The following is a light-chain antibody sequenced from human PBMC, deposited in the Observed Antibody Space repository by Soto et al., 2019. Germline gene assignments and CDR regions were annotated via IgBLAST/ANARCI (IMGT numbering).Light chain of an antibody. V-gene: IGKV3-15*01. Sequence: EIVMTQSPATLSLSPGERAALSCRASQSVNSNLAWYQQRHGQAPRLLIYDASTRATGIPARFSGSGSGTEFTLTISSLQSEDFAVYYCQQYNDWPPRTFGQGTKVDIX. CDR1: QSVNSN. CDR3: QQYNDWPPRT. J-gene: IGKJ1*01. CDR2: DAS.